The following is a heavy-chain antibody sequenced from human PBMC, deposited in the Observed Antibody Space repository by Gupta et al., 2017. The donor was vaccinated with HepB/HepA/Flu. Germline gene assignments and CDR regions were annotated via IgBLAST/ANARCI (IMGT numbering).Heavy chain of an antibody. J-gene: IGHJ5*02. D-gene: IGHD3-3*01. V-gene: IGHV1-69*01. CDR3: ARGSLGFLEWLYSPSAEKLKNHRGFDP. CDR1: GGTFSSYA. Sequence: QVQLVQSGAEVKKPGSSVKVSCKASGGTFSSYAISWVRQAPGQGLEWMGGIIPIFGTANYAQKFQGRVTITADESTSTAYMELSSLRSEDTAVYYCARGSLGFLEWLYSPSAEKLKNHRGFDPWGQGTLVTVSS. CDR2: IIPIFGTA.